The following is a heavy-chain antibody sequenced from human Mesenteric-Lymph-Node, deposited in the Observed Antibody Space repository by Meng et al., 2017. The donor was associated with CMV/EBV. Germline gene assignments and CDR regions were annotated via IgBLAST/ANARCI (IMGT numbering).Heavy chain of an antibody. D-gene: IGHD3-16*01. Sequence: GESLKISCAASGFTFSSYPLHWVRQAPGKGLEWVALISDEETNTYYADSVRGRFTISRDNFKNTLYLQMNSLRPEDTAVYYCARDPAYSWGQGTLVTVSS. CDR3: ARDPAYS. J-gene: IGHJ4*02. CDR1: GFTFSSYP. V-gene: IGHV3-30-3*01. CDR2: ISDEETNT.